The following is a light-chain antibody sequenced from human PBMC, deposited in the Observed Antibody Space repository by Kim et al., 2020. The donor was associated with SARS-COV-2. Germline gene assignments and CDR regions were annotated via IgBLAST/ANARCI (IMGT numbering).Light chain of an antibody. CDR2: GAS. Sequence: EIVLTQSPGTLSLSPGERVTLSCRASQSVSSSYLAWYQQKPGQAPRLLIYGASSRATGIPDRFSGSGSGTDFTLTISRVEPEDCAVYYCQQYGSSPLTFGGGTKVDIK. CDR3: QQYGSSPLT. J-gene: IGKJ4*01. CDR1: QSVSSSY. V-gene: IGKV3-20*01.